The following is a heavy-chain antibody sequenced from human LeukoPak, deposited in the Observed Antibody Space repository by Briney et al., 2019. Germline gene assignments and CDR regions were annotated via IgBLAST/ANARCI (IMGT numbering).Heavy chain of an antibody. D-gene: IGHD5-24*01. CDR3: AKGGWLQSPTDY. CDR1: GFTFSSYG. V-gene: IGHV3-30*18. CDR2: ISYDGSNK. Sequence: PGGSLRLSCAASGFTFSSYGTHWVRQAPGKGLEWAAVISYDGSNKYYADSVKGRFTISGDNSKNTLYLQMNSLRAEDTAVYFCAKGGWLQSPTDYWGQGTLVTVSS. J-gene: IGHJ4*02.